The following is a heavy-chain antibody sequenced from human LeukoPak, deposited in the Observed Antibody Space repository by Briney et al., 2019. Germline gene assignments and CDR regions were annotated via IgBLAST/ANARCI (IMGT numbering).Heavy chain of an antibody. CDR3: AKLYDSSGYTYFDT. CDR2: IYSGGGS. J-gene: IGHJ4*02. Sequence: GGSLRLSCAASGFTVRSNYMRWVRQAPGKGLEWVSVIYSGGGSYYPVTVKCRFTTSRDNSEHTRYLQWNSLTAEDTAVCYCAKLYDSSGYTYFDTWGEGTLVTASS. D-gene: IGHD3-22*01. CDR1: GFTVRSNY. V-gene: IGHV3-66*01.